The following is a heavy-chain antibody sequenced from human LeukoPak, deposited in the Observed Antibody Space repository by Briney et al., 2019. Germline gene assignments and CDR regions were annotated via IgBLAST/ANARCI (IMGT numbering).Heavy chain of an antibody. CDR2: INQDGSEK. V-gene: IGHV3-7*01. J-gene: IGHJ4*02. D-gene: IGHD3-22*01. CDR3: ARDDSSGHYYFDN. CDR1: GFTFSSYA. Sequence: GGSLRLSCAASGFTFSSYAMSWVRQAPGKGLERVANINQDGSEKYSVDSVKGRFTFSRDNAKNSLFLRMNSLRADDTAVYYCARDDSSGHYYFDNWGQGTLVTVSS.